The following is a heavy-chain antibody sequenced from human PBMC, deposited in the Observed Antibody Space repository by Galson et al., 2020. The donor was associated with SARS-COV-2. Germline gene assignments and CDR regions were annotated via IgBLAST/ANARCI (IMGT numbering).Heavy chain of an antibody. CDR1: GFTFSSYA. Sequence: GESLKISCAASGFTFSSYAMSWVRQAPGKGLEWVSAISGSGGSTYYADSVKGRFTISRDNSKNTLYLQMNSLRAEDTAVYYCAISSSSFHYYYGMDVWGQGTTVTVSS. J-gene: IGHJ6*02. D-gene: IGHD6-6*01. V-gene: IGHV3-23*01. CDR3: AISSSSFHYYYGMDV. CDR2: ISGSGGST.